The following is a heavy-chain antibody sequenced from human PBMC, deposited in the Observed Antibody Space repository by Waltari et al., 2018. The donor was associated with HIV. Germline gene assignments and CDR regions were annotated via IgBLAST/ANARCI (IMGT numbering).Heavy chain of an antibody. CDR3: ARVVRGVIIS. CDR2: IYYSGST. D-gene: IGHD3-10*01. V-gene: IGHV4-59*01. CDR1: GGSISSYY. Sequence: QVQLQESGPGLVKPSETLSLTCTVSGGSISSYYWSWIRQPPGKGLEWIGYIYYSGSTNYNPTLKSRVTISVDTSKNQFSLKLSSVTAADTAVYYCARVVRGVIISWGQGTLVTVSS. J-gene: IGHJ4*02.